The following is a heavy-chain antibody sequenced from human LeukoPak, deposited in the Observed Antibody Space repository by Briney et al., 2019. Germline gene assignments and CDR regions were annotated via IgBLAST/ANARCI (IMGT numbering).Heavy chain of an antibody. CDR2: IYNGGST. Sequence: GGSLRLSCEASGFTVSSNYMSWVRQAPGKGVEWASVIYNGGSTYYAHSVKGRFTISRDKSKNTLYLQINSLRAEDVAVYYCARGEYYSDSSGYAFDIWGQGTMVTVSS. CDR1: GFTVSSNY. J-gene: IGHJ3*02. V-gene: IGHV3-66*01. D-gene: IGHD3-22*01. CDR3: ARGEYYSDSSGYAFDI.